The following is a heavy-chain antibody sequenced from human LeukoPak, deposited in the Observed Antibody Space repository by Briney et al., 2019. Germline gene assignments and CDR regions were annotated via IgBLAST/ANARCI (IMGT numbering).Heavy chain of an antibody. CDR1: GYTFTSYD. Sequence: ASVKVSCKASGYTFTSYDINWVRQATGQGLEWKGWMNPNSGNTGYAQKFQGRVTITRNTSISTAYMELSSLRSEDTAVYYCASRVWFGELLRFDPWGQGTLVTVSS. CDR2: MNPNSGNT. CDR3: ASRVWFGELLRFDP. V-gene: IGHV1-8*03. J-gene: IGHJ5*02. D-gene: IGHD3-10*01.